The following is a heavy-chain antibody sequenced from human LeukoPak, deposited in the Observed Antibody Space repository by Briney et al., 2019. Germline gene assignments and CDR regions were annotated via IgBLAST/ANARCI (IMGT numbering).Heavy chain of an antibody. J-gene: IGHJ3*01. Sequence: GGSLRLSCAASGFTFSRHWMHWVRQDPGKGLEWVSRIDSDGTGTNYADSVKGRFTVSRDNAKNTQYLEMNSLRVEDTAVYYCARDGMKGDACDVWGQGTMVTVSS. CDR3: ARDGMKGDACDV. V-gene: IGHV3-74*01. CDR2: IDSDGTGT. CDR1: GFTFSRHW.